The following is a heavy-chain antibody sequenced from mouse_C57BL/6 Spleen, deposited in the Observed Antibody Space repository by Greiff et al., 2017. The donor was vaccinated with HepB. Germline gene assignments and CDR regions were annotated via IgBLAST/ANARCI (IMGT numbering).Heavy chain of an antibody. D-gene: IGHD1-1*01. V-gene: IGHV3-6*01. CDR2: ISYDGSN. CDR3: GRGYYGSNPWFAY. J-gene: IGHJ3*01. CDR1: GYSITSGYY. Sequence: EVKLQESGPGLVKPSQSLSLTCSVTGYSITSGYYWNWIRQFPGNKLEWMGYISYDGSNNYNPSLKNRISITRDTSKNQFFLKLNSVTTEDTATYYCGRGYYGSNPWFAYWGQGTLVTVSA.